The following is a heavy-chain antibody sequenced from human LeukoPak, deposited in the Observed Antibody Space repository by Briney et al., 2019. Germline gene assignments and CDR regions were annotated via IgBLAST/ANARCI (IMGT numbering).Heavy chain of an antibody. D-gene: IGHD7-27*01. V-gene: IGHV1-46*01. CDR3: ARVTGDLAFDI. CDR2: INPSGGST. J-gene: IGHJ3*02. Sequence: ASVTVSCTASVYTFTIYYMHWVRQAPGQGLEWMGGINPSGGSTSYAQKFQGRVTMTRDTSTSTVYMELSSLRSEDTAVHYCARVTGDLAFDIWGQGTMATVSS. CDR1: VYTFTIYY.